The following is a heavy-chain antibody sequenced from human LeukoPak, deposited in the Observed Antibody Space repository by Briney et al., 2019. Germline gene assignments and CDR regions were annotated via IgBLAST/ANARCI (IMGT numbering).Heavy chain of an antibody. J-gene: IGHJ4*02. D-gene: IGHD3-10*01. CDR1: GFTFSSYA. CDR2: ISGSGGST. Sequence: GGSLRLSCAASGFTFSSYAMSWVRQAPGKGLEWVSAISGSGGSTYYADSVKGRFTISRDNAKNSLYLQMNSLRAEDTAVYYCARDGRVLWFGELTYYFDYWGQGTLVTVSS. V-gene: IGHV3-23*01. CDR3: ARDGRVLWFGELTYYFDY.